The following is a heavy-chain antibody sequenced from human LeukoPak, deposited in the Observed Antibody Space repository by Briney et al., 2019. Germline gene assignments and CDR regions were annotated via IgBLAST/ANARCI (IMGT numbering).Heavy chain of an antibody. D-gene: IGHD4-17*01. Sequence: GGSLRLSCAASGFTFSSHSMNWVRQAPGKGLEWVSSISSGSSYIYYADSVKGRFTISRDNAKNSLYLQMNSLRAEDTAVYYYAKGTASDYLLDYWGQGTLVTVSS. J-gene: IGHJ4*02. CDR3: AKGTASDYLLDY. CDR1: GFTFSSHS. V-gene: IGHV3-21*01. CDR2: ISSGSSYI.